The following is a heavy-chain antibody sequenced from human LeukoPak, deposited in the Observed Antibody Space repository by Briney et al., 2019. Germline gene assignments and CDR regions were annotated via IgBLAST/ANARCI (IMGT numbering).Heavy chain of an antibody. CDR1: GFTLSSDA. CDR2: ISYDGNIK. Sequence: GGSLRLSCAASGFTLSSDAIHGVREGPGKGLERVALISYDGNIKYYADSVKGRFTISRDNSKNTLSLQMNSLRPEDTAVYYCARAHLSSSSTDYMDVWGKGTTVTVSS. V-gene: IGHV3-30*04. CDR3: ARAHLSSSSTDYMDV. D-gene: IGHD6-6*01. J-gene: IGHJ6*03.